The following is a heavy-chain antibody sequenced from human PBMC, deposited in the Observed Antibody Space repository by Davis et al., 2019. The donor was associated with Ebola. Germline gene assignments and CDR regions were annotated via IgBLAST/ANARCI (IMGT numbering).Heavy chain of an antibody. V-gene: IGHV3-23*01. J-gene: IGHJ6*02. CDR1: GFTFSSYA. Sequence: GESLKISCAASGFTFSSYAMSWVRQAPGKGLEWVSAISGSGGSTYYADSVKGRFTISRDNSKNTLYLQMNSLRAEDTAVYYCAKGKKGLHPIAGMDVWGQGTTVTVSS. CDR3: AKGKKGLHPIAGMDV. CDR2: ISGSGGST.